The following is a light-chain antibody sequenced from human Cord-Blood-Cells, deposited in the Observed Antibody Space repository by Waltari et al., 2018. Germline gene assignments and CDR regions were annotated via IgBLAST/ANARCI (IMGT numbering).Light chain of an antibody. V-gene: IGKV3-11*01. Sequence: EIVLTQSPATLSLSPGERATLSCRASQSVSSYLAWYQQKPGQAPSLLIYDASNRATGIPARFSGSGSGTDCTLTISSLEPEDFAVYYCQQRSNWPPLTFGGGTKVEIK. J-gene: IGKJ4*01. CDR1: QSVSSY. CDR3: QQRSNWPPLT. CDR2: DAS.